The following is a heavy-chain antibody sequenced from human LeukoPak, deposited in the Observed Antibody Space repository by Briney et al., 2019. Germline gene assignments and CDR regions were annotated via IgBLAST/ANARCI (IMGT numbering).Heavy chain of an antibody. D-gene: IGHD6-19*01. CDR3: AREGSGWYGHYFDY. V-gene: IGHV1-69*04. CDR1: GGTFSSYA. CDR2: IIPILGIA. J-gene: IGHJ4*02. Sequence: SVKVSCKASGGTFSSYAISWVRQAPGQGLEWMGRIIPILGIANYAQKFQGRVTITADKSTSTAYMELSSLRSEDTAVYYCAREGSGWYGHYFDYWGQGTLVTVSS.